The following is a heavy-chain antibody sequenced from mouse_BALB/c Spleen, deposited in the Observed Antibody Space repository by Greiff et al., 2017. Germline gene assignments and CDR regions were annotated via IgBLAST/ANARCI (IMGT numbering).Heavy chain of an antibody. CDR1: GYAFSSYW. CDR2: IYPGDGDT. V-gene: IGHV1-80*01. J-gene: IGHJ3*01. D-gene: IGHD3-1*01. CDR3: ARGGSSGRWFAY. Sequence: QVQLQQSGAELVRPGSSVTISCTASGYAFSSYWMNWVKQRPGQGLEWIGQIYPGDGDTNYNGKFKGKATLTADKSSSTAYMQLSSLTSEDSAVYFCARGGSSGRWFAYWGEGTLVTVSA.